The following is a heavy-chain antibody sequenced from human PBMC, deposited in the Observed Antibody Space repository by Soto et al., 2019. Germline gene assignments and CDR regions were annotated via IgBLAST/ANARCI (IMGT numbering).Heavy chain of an antibody. J-gene: IGHJ5*02. CDR2: INHSGST. D-gene: IGHD2-15*01. V-gene: IGHV4-34*01. Sequence: SATLSLTCAVYGGSFSGYYWSWIRQPPGKGLEWIGEINHSGSTNYNPSLKSRVTISVDTSKNQFSLKLSSVTAADTAVYYCARSGGSWANNWFDPWGQGTLVTVSS. CDR1: GGSFSGYY. CDR3: ARSGGSWANNWFDP.